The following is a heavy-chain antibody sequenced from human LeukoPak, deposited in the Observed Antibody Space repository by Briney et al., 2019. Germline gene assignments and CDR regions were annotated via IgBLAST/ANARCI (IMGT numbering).Heavy chain of an antibody. V-gene: IGHV3-23*01. Sequence: GGSLRLSCAASGFTFSSYAMSWVRQAPGKGLEWVSAISGSGGSTYYADSVKGRFTISRDNSKNTLYLQMNSLRAEDTAVYYCAKSLVVPAAMMVSYFDYWGQGTLVTVSS. D-gene: IGHD2-2*01. CDR1: GFTFSSYA. CDR2: ISGSGGST. J-gene: IGHJ4*02. CDR3: AKSLVVPAAMMVSYFDY.